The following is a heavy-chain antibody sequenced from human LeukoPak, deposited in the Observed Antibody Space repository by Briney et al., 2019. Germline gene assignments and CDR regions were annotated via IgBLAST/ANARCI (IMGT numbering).Heavy chain of an antibody. CDR3: AKDLFQGYSSSQPQDY. J-gene: IGHJ4*02. Sequence: GGSLRLSCAASGFTFSSYAMSWVRQAPGKGLEWVSATSGSGGSTYYADSVKGRFTISRDNSKNTLYLQMNSLRAEDTAVYYCAKDLFQGYSSSQPQDYWGQGTLVTVSS. CDR2: TSGSGGST. CDR1: GFTFSSYA. D-gene: IGHD6-6*01. V-gene: IGHV3-23*01.